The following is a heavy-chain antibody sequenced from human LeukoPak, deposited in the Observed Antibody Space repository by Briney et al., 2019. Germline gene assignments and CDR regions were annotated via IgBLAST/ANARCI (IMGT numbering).Heavy chain of an antibody. CDR3: ATLRGDFWSGYYTGNWFDP. CDR2: FDPEDGET. CDR1: GYTLTELS. V-gene: IGHV1-24*01. D-gene: IGHD3-3*01. Sequence: ASVEVSCKVSGYTLTELSMHWVRQAPGKGLEWMGGFDPEDGETIYAQKFQGRVTMTEDTSTDTAYMELSSLRSEDTAVYYCATLRGDFWSGYYTGNWFDPWGQGTLVTVSS. J-gene: IGHJ5*02.